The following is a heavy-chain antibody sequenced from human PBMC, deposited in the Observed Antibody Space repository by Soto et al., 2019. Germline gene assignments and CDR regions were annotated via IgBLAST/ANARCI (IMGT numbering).Heavy chain of an antibody. Sequence: EVQLVESGGGLVQPGGSLRLSCAASGFTFSSYWMSWVRQAPGKGLEWVANIKQDGSEKYYGDSVKGRFTISRDNAKNSLYLQMNSLRAEDTAVYYCARPYCSSTSCYEGAFDIWGQGTMVTVSS. J-gene: IGHJ3*02. CDR2: IKQDGSEK. CDR3: ARPYCSSTSCYEGAFDI. V-gene: IGHV3-7*01. D-gene: IGHD2-2*01. CDR1: GFTFSSYW.